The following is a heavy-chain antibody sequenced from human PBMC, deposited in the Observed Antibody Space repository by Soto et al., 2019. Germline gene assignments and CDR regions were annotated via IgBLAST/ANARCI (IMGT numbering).Heavy chain of an antibody. CDR3: ASYWSGTTDNWFDP. CDR1: GYTFTGYY. V-gene: IGHV1-2*04. J-gene: IGHJ5*02. D-gene: IGHD1-7*01. Sequence: ASVKVSCKASGYTFTGYYMHWVRQAPGQGLEWMGWINPNSGGTNYAQKFQGWVTMTRDTSISTAYMELSRLRSDDTAVYYCASYWSGTTDNWFDPWGQGTLVPVSS. CDR2: INPNSGGT.